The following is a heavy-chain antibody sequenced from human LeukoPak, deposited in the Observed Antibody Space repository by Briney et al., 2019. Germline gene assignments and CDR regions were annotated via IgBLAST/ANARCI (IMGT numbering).Heavy chain of an antibody. Sequence: GGSLRLSCAASGFTFSSYGVHWVRQAPGKGLEWVAVIWYDGSNKYYADSVKGRFTISRDNSKNTLYLQMNSLRAEDTAVYYCAKAGHSSSSLTYYYYGMDVWGQGTTVTVSS. V-gene: IGHV3-33*06. CDR1: GFTFSSYG. J-gene: IGHJ6*02. CDR3: AKAGHSSSSLTYYYYGMDV. D-gene: IGHD6-6*01. CDR2: IWYDGSNK.